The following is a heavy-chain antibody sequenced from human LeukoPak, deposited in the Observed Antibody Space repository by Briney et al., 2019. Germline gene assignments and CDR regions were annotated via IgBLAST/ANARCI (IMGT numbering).Heavy chain of an antibody. J-gene: IGHJ4*02. D-gene: IGHD6-19*01. V-gene: IGHV3-30*04. Sequence: GGSLRLSCAASGFTFSSYAMHWVRQAPGKGLEWVAVILYDGSNKYYADSVKGRFTISRDNSKNSLYLQMNSLRAEDTAVYYCARDPSGSSGWYRMDYWGQGTLVTVSS. CDR1: GFTFSSYA. CDR3: ARDPSGSSGWYRMDY. CDR2: ILYDGSNK.